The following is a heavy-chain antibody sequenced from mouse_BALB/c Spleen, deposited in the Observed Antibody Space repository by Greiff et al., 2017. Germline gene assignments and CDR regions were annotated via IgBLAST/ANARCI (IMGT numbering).Heavy chain of an antibody. Sequence: VQLQQSGAELVRPGTSVKVSCKASGYAFTNYLIEWVKQRPGQGLEWIGVINPGSGGTNYNEKFKGKATLTADKSSSTAYMQLSSLTSDDSAVYFCAYGSSLPYYAMDYWGQGTSVTVSS. J-gene: IGHJ4*01. CDR1: GYAFTNYL. D-gene: IGHD1-1*01. CDR2: INPGSGGT. CDR3: AYGSSLPYYAMDY. V-gene: IGHV1-54*01.